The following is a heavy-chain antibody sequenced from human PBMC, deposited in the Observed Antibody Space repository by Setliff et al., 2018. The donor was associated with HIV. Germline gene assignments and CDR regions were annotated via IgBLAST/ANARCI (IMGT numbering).Heavy chain of an antibody. Sequence: SETLSLTCTVSGVSGGSISSHYWNWIRQPPGKGLEWIGYIYYTGTTKNNPSLKSRVTMSIDTSKNQLPLKLSPVTAADTAVYYCARGLWFGGSYWFDPWGQGTLVTVSS. CDR3: ARGLWFGGSYWFDP. CDR1: GGSISSHY. V-gene: IGHV4-59*11. J-gene: IGHJ5*02. CDR2: IYYTGTT. D-gene: IGHD3-10*01.